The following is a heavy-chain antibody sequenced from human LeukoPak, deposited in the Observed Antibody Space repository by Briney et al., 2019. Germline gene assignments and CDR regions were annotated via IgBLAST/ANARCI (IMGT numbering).Heavy chain of an antibody. Sequence: GSSVKVSCKASGGTFSSYAISWVRQAPGQGLEWMGRIIPILGIANYAQKFQGRVTITADKSTSTAYMELSSLRSEDTAVYYCASPDSSSSYAYWGQGTLVTVSS. D-gene: IGHD6-13*01. V-gene: IGHV1-69*04. J-gene: IGHJ4*02. CDR2: IIPILGIA. CDR3: ASPDSSSSYAY. CDR1: GGTFSSYA.